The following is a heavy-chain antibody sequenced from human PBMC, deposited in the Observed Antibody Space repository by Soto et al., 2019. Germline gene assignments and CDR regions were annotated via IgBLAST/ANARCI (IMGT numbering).Heavy chain of an antibody. CDR1: GFTFASYG. CDR3: AKEMVAY. D-gene: IGHD2-8*01. Sequence: QVQLVESGGGVVQPGKSLRLSCAASGFTFASYGMHWVRQAPGKRLEWVATIWYDGSKKYYADSVKGRFTISRDNSKKRLDGQMSSLRVEDTAVYYGAKEMVAYWGRGALVPASS. J-gene: IGHJ4*02. CDR2: IWYDGSKK. V-gene: IGHV3-33*06.